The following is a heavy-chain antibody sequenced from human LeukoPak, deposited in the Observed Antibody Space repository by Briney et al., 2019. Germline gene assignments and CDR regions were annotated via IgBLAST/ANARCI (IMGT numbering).Heavy chain of an antibody. Sequence: PSETLSLTCTVSGGSIRSGSYYWSWIRRPAGKGLEWIGRIYTSGSTNYNPSLKSRVTMSVDTSKNQFSLKLSSVTAADTAVYYCARVGGRDGYNIWRYFDYWGQGTLVTVSS. J-gene: IGHJ4*02. CDR3: ARVGGRDGYNIWRYFDY. CDR1: GGSIRSGSYY. V-gene: IGHV4-61*02. CDR2: IYTSGST. D-gene: IGHD5-24*01.